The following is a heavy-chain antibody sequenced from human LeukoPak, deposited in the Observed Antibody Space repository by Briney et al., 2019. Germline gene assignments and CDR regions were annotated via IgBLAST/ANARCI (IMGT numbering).Heavy chain of an antibody. D-gene: IGHD3-22*01. Sequence: PSETLSLTCTVSGGSISSRDWGWIRQPPGKGLEWIGYIYDSGSTTYNPSLKSRVTILVDTSKDQVSLKLSSVTAADTAVYYCARGRRGRYYDISRYNYFDYWGQGTLVSVSS. CDR3: ARGRRGRYYDISRYNYFDY. V-gene: IGHV4-59*11. CDR2: IYDSGST. J-gene: IGHJ4*02. CDR1: GGSISSRD.